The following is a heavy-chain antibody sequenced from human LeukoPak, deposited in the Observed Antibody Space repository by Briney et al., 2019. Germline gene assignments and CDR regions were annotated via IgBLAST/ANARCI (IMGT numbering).Heavy chain of an antibody. Sequence: GGSLRLSCAASGFTFSSYSMNWVRQAPGKGLEWVSSITSSSSYIYYADSVKDRFTISRDNAKNSLYLQMSSLRAEDTAVYYCAREVWRDYYDSSGDFDYWGQGTLVTVSS. J-gene: IGHJ4*02. CDR2: ITSSSSYI. CDR3: AREVWRDYYDSSGDFDY. V-gene: IGHV3-21*01. CDR1: GFTFSSYS. D-gene: IGHD3-22*01.